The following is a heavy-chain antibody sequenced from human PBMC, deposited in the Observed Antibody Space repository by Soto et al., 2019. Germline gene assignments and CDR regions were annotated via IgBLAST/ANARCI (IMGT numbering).Heavy chain of an antibody. CDR1: GFTFSSYA. CDR2: ISYDGSNK. V-gene: IGHV3-30-3*01. CDR3: ARDSVVVAAWVGYYYGMDV. Sequence: QVQLVESGGGVVQPGRSLRLSCAASGFTFSSYAMHWVRQAPGKGLEWVAGISYDGSNKYYADSVKGRFTISRDNSKNTLYLQMNSLRAEDTAVYYCARDSVVVAAWVGYYYGMDVWGQGTTVTVSS. D-gene: IGHD2-15*01. J-gene: IGHJ6*02.